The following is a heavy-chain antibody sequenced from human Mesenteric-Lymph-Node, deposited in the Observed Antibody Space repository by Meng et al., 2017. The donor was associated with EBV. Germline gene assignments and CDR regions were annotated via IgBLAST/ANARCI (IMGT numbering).Heavy chain of an antibody. CDR3: ARDLAGYGDYSLY. J-gene: IGHJ4*02. V-gene: IGHV4-39*07. CDR2: IYYSGST. Sequence: QPPLRGAGPGLVKPSETLSLTCTVSGGSISSSSYYWGWIRQPPGKGLEWIGSIYYSGSTYYNPSLKSRVTISVDTSKNQFSLKLSSVTAADTAVYYCARDLAGYGDYSLYWGQGTLVTVSS. CDR1: GGSISSSSYY. D-gene: IGHD4-17*01.